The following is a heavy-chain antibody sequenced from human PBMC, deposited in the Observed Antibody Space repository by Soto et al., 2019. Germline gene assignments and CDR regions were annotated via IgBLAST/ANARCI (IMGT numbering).Heavy chain of an antibody. CDR3: TRDPEGLRSYYYYGMDI. CDR1: GFTFDYYA. V-gene: IGHV3-49*04. J-gene: IGHJ6*02. Sequence: PGGSLRLSCRASGFTFDYYAMHWVRQAPGKGLEWVGYIRSKTYGGTTEYAASVRGRCTISGDDSKSVAYLQMNSLKTEDTAVYYCTRDPEGLRSYYYYGMDIWGQGTTVTVSS. CDR2: IRSKTYGGTT. D-gene: IGHD3-3*01.